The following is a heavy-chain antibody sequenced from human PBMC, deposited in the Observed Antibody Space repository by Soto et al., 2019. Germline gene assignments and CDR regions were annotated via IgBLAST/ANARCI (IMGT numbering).Heavy chain of an antibody. V-gene: IGHV3-21*01. J-gene: IGHJ4*02. Sequence: GGSLRLSCAASGFTFSSYSMNLVRQAPGKGLECVSSISSSSSYIYYADSVKGRFTISRDNAKNSLYLQMNSLRAEDTAVYYCARDLTGVGCSGGSCYSGNAYWGQGTLVTVSS. D-gene: IGHD2-15*01. CDR1: GFTFSSYS. CDR2: ISSSSSYI. CDR3: ARDLTGVGCSGGSCYSGNAY.